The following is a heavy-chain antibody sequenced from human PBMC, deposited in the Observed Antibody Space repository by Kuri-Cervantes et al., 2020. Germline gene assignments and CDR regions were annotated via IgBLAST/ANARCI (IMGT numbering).Heavy chain of an antibody. CDR2: IIPIFGTA. D-gene: IGHD2-15*01. J-gene: IGHJ5*02. CDR1: GYTFTSYG. Sequence: SVKVSCKASGYTFTSYGISWVRQAPGQGLEWMGGIIPIFGTANYAQKFQGRVSMTGDTSTSTVYMELSSLRSEDTAVYYCARSLGYCSGGACSPWGQGSLVTVSS. V-gene: IGHV1-69*06. CDR3: ARSLGYCSGGACSP.